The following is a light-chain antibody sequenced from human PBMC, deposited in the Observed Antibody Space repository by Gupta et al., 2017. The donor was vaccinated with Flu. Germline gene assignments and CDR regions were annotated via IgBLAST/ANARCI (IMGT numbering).Light chain of an antibody. CDR1: SSDVGIYNR. J-gene: IGLJ3*02. Sequence: SSDVGIYNRVSWYQRPPGTAPKLIISEVRSRPSGVPDRLSGSKSGNTASLTISGLQAEDEADYYCSSYTNDDTWVFGGGTKLTVL. CDR2: EVR. CDR3: SSYTNDDTWV. V-gene: IGLV2-18*02.